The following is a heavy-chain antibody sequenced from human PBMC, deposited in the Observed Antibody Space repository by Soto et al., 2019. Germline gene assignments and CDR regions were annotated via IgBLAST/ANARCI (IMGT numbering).Heavy chain of an antibody. Sequence: QVQLQQWGAGLLKPSDTLSLPCAVYGGSFSGYYWIWIRQPPAKGLEWIGEINHSGSTNYNPSLKSRVTISVDTSKNQFSLKLSSVTAADTAVYYCARGKRRTVVVPAATFGFDYWGQGTLVTVSS. V-gene: IGHV4-34*01. D-gene: IGHD2-2*01. CDR3: ARGKRRTVVVPAATFGFDY. CDR1: GGSFSGYY. J-gene: IGHJ4*02. CDR2: INHSGST.